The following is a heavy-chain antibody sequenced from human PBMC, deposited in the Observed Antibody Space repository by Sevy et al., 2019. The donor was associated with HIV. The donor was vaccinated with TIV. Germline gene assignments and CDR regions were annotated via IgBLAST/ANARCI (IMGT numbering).Heavy chain of an antibody. V-gene: IGHV3-23*01. Sequence: GGSLRLSCAVSGVTFSDYAMSWVRQAPGKGLEWVSFISGFGEKTYYADSVRGRFTISRDNSKNTLHLQMNSLRAEDMAVYYCAKAGGINWFYYYYGMDVWGQGTTVTVS. CDR2: ISGFGEKT. CDR1: GVTFSDYA. D-gene: IGHD1-1*01. CDR3: AKAGGINWFYYYYGMDV. J-gene: IGHJ6*02.